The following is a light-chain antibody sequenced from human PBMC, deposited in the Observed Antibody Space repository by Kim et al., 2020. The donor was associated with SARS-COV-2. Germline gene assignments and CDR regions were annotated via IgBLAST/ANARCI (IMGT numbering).Light chain of an antibody. CDR3: QSYDSSNYVV. Sequence: KTVTISCARSSGIIASNYVQWYQQRPGSAPTTVIYEDNQRPSGVPDRFSGSIDSSSNSASLTISGLKTEDEADYYCQSYDSSNYVVFGGGTQLTVL. CDR1: SGIIASNY. CDR2: EDN. J-gene: IGLJ2*01. V-gene: IGLV6-57*03.